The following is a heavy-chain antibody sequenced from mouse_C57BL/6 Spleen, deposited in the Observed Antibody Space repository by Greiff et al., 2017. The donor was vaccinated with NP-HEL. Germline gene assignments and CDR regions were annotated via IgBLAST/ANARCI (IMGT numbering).Heavy chain of an antibody. V-gene: IGHV5-4*01. J-gene: IGHJ2*01. CDR2: ISDGGSYT. CDR3: ARDPDYFDY. CDR1: GFTFSSYA. Sequence: EVKVVESGGGLVKPGGSLKLSCAASGFTFSSYAMSWVRQTPEKRLEWVATISDGGSYTYYPDNVKGRFTISRDNAKNNLYLQMSHLKSEDTAMYYCARDPDYFDYWGQGTTLTVSS.